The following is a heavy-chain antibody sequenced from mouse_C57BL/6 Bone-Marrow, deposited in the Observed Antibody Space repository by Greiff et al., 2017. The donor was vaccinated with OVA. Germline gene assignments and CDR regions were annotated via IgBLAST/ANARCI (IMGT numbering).Heavy chain of an antibody. CDR2: IDPSDSYT. D-gene: IGHD6-5*01. CDR1: GYTFTSYW. J-gene: IGHJ1*03. CDR3: ARSLSPWYCDV. Sequence: QVQLQQPGAELVKPGASVKLSCKASGYTFTSYWMQWVKQRPGQGLEWIGEIDPSDSYTNYNQKFKGKATLTVDTSSSTAYMQLSSLTSEDSAVDYCARSLSPWYCDVWGTGTTVTVSS. V-gene: IGHV1-50*01.